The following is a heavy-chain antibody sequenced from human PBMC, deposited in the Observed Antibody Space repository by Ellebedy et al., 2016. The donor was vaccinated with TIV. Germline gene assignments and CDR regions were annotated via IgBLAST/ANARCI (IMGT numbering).Heavy chain of an antibody. CDR2: IWYDGSNK. Sequence: GESLKISXAASGFTFSSYGMHWVRQAPGKGLEWVAVIWYDGSNKYYADSVKGRFTISRDNSKNTLYLQMNSLRAEDTAVYYCARPTTVTANPDAFDIWGQGTMVTVSS. V-gene: IGHV3-33*01. CDR3: ARPTTVTANPDAFDI. CDR1: GFTFSSYG. J-gene: IGHJ3*02. D-gene: IGHD4-17*01.